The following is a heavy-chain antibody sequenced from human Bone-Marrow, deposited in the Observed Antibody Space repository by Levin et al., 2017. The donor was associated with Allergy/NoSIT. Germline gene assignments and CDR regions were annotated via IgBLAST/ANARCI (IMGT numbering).Heavy chain of an antibody. CDR3: ARDQFGSGCPCGF. CDR1: GFTFSEVG. Sequence: GGSLRLSCAASGFTFSEVGMAWVRQPAGKGLEWISTIREGGGYTFYADSVKGRFTISRDNSKNTVYLQMNSLRVDDTARYYCARDQFGSGCPCGFWGQGILVTVSS. J-gene: IGHJ4*02. D-gene: IGHD6-19*01. CDR2: IREGGGYT. V-gene: IGHV3-23*01.